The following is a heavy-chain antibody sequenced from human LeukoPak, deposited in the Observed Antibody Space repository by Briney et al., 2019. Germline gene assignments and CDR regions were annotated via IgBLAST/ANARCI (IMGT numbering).Heavy chain of an antibody. CDR1: GFTFSSYS. CDR2: ISRSRSTI. V-gene: IGHV3-48*04. J-gene: IGHJ6*03. D-gene: IGHD6-13*01. CDR3: ARAFLASSSWYEHYYYYMDV. Sequence: GGSLRLACAASGFTFSSYSMNWVRQAPGKGLGWVSYISRSRSTIFYADSVKGRFTISRDNAKNSLYLQINSLRAEDTAAYYCARAFLASSSWYEHYYYYMDVWGKGTTVTVSS.